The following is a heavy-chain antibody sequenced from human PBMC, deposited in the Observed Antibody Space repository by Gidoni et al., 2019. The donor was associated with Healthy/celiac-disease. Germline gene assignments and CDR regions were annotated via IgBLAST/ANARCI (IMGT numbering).Heavy chain of an antibody. Sequence: QVQLVESGGGVVQPGRSLRLSCAASGFTFSSYGMHWVRQAPGKGLEWVAVISYDGSDKYYADSVKGRFTISRDNSKNTLYLQMNSLRAEDTAVYYCAKDRQYGSGSCLDYWGQGTLVTVSS. J-gene: IGHJ4*02. CDR1: GFTFSSYG. CDR3: AKDRQYGSGSCLDY. V-gene: IGHV3-30*18. CDR2: ISYDGSDK. D-gene: IGHD3-10*01.